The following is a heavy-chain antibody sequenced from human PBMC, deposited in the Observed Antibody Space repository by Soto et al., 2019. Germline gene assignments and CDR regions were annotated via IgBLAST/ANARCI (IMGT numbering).Heavy chain of an antibody. CDR3: AKDHPIFGVVTSPYYYYGMDV. CDR2: FDPEEGET. V-gene: IGHV1-24*01. Sequence: ASVKVSCKASGGTFSSYAISWVRQAPGKGLAWMGGFDPEEGETIYAQKCKNKDAMTEDTPTDTAYMELSSLISEDTAGYYCAKDHPIFGVVTSPYYYYGMDVWGQGTTVTVSS. CDR1: GGTFSSYA. D-gene: IGHD3-3*01. J-gene: IGHJ6*02.